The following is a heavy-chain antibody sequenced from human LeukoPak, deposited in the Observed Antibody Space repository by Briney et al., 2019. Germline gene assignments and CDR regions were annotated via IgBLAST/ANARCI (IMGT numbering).Heavy chain of an antibody. J-gene: IGHJ3*02. CDR3: ARVWLPGAFDI. CDR1: GGSISSYY. D-gene: IGHD6-19*01. V-gene: IGHV4-59*01. Sequence: PSETLSLTCTVSGGSISSYYWSWIRQPPGKGLEWIGYIYYSGSTNYNPSLKSRVTISVDTSKNQFSLKLSSVTAADTAVYYCARVWLPGAFDIRGQGTMVTVSS. CDR2: IYYSGST.